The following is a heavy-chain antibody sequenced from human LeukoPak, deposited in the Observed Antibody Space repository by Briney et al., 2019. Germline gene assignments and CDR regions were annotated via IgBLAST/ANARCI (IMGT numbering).Heavy chain of an antibody. D-gene: IGHD3-22*01. CDR1: GLTFSRYA. CDR3: ATGGLGYYDSSGSPTLDAFDI. Sequence: PGGSLRLSCAVSGLTFSRYAINWVRQPPGKGLEWVSIISNSGGISVYADSVKGRFTISRDNAKNSLYLQMNSLRAEDTAVYYCATGGLGYYDSSGSPTLDAFDIWGQGTMVTVSS. J-gene: IGHJ3*02. V-gene: IGHV3-48*04. CDR2: ISNSGGIS.